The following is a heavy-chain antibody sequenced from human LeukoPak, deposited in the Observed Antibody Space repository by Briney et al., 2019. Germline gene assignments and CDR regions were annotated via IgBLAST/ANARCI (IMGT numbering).Heavy chain of an antibody. V-gene: IGHV3-21*01. J-gene: IGHJ5*02. D-gene: IGHD1-14*01. CDR1: GFTLFSYS. Sequence: GGSLRLSCVASGFTLFSYSINWVRQAPGKGLEWVSSISGNTSYIYYADSVKGRFTISRDNAKNSLYLQMNSLRAEDTAVYYCAREEMGGTTRSGALTWGQGTLVTVSS. CDR3: AREEMGGTTRSGALT. CDR2: ISGNTSYI.